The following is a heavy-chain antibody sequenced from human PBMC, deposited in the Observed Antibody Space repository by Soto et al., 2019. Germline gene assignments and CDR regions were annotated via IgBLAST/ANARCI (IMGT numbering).Heavy chain of an antibody. V-gene: IGHV4-39*01. D-gene: IGHD4-17*01. Sequence: SETLSLTCTVSGGSISSSSYYWGWIRQPPGKGLEWIGSIYYSGSTYYNPSLKSRVTISVDTSKNQFSLKLSSVTAADTAVYYCARHLGTVTSPFDYWGQGTLVTVSS. J-gene: IGHJ4*02. CDR3: ARHLGTVTSPFDY. CDR2: IYYSGST. CDR1: GGSISSSSYY.